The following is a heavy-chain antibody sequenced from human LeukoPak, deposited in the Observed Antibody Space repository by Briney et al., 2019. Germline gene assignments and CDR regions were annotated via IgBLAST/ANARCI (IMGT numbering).Heavy chain of an antibody. V-gene: IGHV4-34*01. Sequence: PSETPSLTCAVYGGSFSGYYWSWIRQPPGKGLEWIGEINHSGSTNYNPSLKSRVTISVDTSKNQFSLKLSSVTAADTAVYYCARVNSGSSGSYYFDYWGQGTLVTVSS. CDR1: GGSFSGYY. J-gene: IGHJ4*02. D-gene: IGHD3-22*01. CDR2: INHSGST. CDR3: ARVNSGSSGSYYFDY.